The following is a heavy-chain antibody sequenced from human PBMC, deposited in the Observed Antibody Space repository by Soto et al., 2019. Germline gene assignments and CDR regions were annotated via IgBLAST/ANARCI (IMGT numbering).Heavy chain of an antibody. CDR1: DDSIHNISYY. V-gene: IGHV4-39*01. D-gene: IGHD2-21*02. Sequence: SEPLSLTCTVTDDSIHNISYYGGWIRQPPGKGLEWVGSIYYSASTYNNPSLNSRVSMSVDTSKNQFSLKLRAVNAADTALYYRARQRTSVVTQAYFDSWGQGSPVTVSS. J-gene: IGHJ4*02. CDR3: ARQRTSVVTQAYFDS. CDR2: IYYSAST.